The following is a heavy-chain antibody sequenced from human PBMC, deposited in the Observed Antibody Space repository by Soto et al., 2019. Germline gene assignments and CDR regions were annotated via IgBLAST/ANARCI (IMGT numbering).Heavy chain of an antibody. V-gene: IGHV4-39*01. Sequence: SETLSLTCTVSGSSISSSNYYWGWIRQPPGKGLEWIGSIYYSGSPYNNPSLKSRVTMSVDTSSNQFSLKLSSVTAADTAVYYCARLYYDRGGYYWFDSWGQGTLVTVS. CDR2: IYYSGSP. D-gene: IGHD3-22*01. CDR3: ARLYYDRGGYYWFDS. CDR1: GSSISSSNYY. J-gene: IGHJ5*01.